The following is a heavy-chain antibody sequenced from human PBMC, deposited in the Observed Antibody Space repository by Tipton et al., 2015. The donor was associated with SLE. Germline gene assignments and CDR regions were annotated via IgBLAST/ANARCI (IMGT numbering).Heavy chain of an antibody. V-gene: IGHV4-4*07. J-gene: IGHJ6*03. CDR1: GGSISSYY. CDR2: IYTSGST. CDR3: ARDLRGYQLSMDV. D-gene: IGHD2-2*01. Sequence: TLSLTCTVSGGSISSYYWSWIRQPAGKGLEWIGRIYTSGSTNYNPSLKSRVTISVDTSKNQFSLKLSSVTAADTAVYYCARDLRGYQLSMDVWGKGTTVTVSS.